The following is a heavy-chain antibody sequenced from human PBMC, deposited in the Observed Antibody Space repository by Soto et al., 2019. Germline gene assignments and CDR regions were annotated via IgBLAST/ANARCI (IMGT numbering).Heavy chain of an antibody. CDR2: IRSKTDGGTP. Sequence: EVQLVESGGGLVKPGESLRLSCAASGFTFTNAWMNWVRQAPGKGLEWVGRIRSKTDGGTPDYAAPVKGRFTISRDDSKNTLYVQTNSLKTEDTAIYYCTTEKGYWGKGTLVTVSS. CDR3: TTEKGY. V-gene: IGHV3-15*07. CDR1: GFTFTNAW. J-gene: IGHJ4*02.